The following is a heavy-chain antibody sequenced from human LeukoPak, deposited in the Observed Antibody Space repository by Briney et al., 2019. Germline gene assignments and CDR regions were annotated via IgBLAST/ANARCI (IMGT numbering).Heavy chain of an antibody. V-gene: IGHV3-23*01. CDR3: AKDRTGSRPYYFDY. Sequence: GGSLRLSCAASGFTFSNYGMTWVRQAPGKGLEWVSGISGSAVSTYYADSVRGRFTISRDNSKNTLYLQMNSLRAEDTAVYYCAKDRTGSRPYYFDYWGQGTLVTVSS. D-gene: IGHD2-2*01. CDR1: GFTFSNYG. J-gene: IGHJ4*02. CDR2: ISGSAVST.